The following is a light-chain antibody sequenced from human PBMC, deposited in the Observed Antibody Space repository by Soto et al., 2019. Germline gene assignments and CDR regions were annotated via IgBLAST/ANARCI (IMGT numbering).Light chain of an antibody. CDR1: SRDVGSYNR. J-gene: IGLJ2*01. Sequence: QSALTQPPSVSGSPGQSVTISCTGTSRDVGSYNRVSWYQQPPGTAPKLMIYEVSNRPSGVPDRFSGSKSGNTASLTISGLQAEDEADYDCSSYTSSSTYVVFGGGTKLTVL. CDR2: EVS. CDR3: SSYTSSSTYVV. V-gene: IGLV2-18*02.